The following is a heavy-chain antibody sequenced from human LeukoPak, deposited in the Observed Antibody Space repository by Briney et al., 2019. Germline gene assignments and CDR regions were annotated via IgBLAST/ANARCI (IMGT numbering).Heavy chain of an antibody. V-gene: IGHV3-30*18. D-gene: IGHD4-17*01. CDR1: GFTFSSYG. CDR3: AKAGLSDYGITY. J-gene: IGHJ1*01. CDR2: ISYDGSNK. Sequence: GRSLRLSCAASGFTFSSYGMHWVRQAPGKGLEWVAVISYDGSNKYYADSVKGRFTISRDNSKNTLYLQMNSLRAEDTAVYYCAKAGLSDYGITYWGQGTLVTVSS.